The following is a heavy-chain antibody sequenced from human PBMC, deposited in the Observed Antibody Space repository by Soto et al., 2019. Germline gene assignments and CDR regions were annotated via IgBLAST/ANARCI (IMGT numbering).Heavy chain of an antibody. CDR1: GGSISSGDYY. D-gene: IGHD5-12*01. CDR2: IYYSGST. Sequence: SETLSLTCTVSGGSISSGDYYWSWIRQPPGKGLEWIGCIYYSGSTYYNPSLKSRVTISVDTSKNQFSLKLSSVTAADTAVYYCARVGSGYDLNWFDPWGQGTLVTVSS. J-gene: IGHJ5*02. V-gene: IGHV4-30-4*01. CDR3: ARVGSGYDLNWFDP.